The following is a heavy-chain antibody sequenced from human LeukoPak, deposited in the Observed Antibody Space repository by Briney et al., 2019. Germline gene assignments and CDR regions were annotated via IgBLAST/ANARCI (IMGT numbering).Heavy chain of an antibody. J-gene: IGHJ4*02. D-gene: IGHD2-8*02. CDR1: GGSISSDY. CDR2: IYSSGST. CDR3: AREDTGGLDY. Sequence: SETLSLTCTVSGGSISSDYWSWIRQPPGKGLEWIGYIYSSGSTNYNPSLKSRVTISVDTSKNQFSLKLISVTAADTAVYYCAREDTGGLDYWGQGILVTVSP. V-gene: IGHV4-59*12.